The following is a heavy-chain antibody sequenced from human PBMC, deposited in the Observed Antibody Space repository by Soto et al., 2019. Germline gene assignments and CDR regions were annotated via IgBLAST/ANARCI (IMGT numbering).Heavy chain of an antibody. CDR1: GGSVSSGSYY. J-gene: IGHJ4*02. V-gene: IGHV4-61*01. CDR3: ARYGDTGFFDY. CDR2: IYYSGST. Sequence: KTSETLSLTCTVSGGSVSSGSYYWSWIRQPPGKGLEWIGYIYYSGSTNYNPSLKSRVTISVDTSKNQFSLKLSSVTAADTAVYYCARYGDTGFFDYWGQGTLVTVSS. D-gene: IGHD1-1*01.